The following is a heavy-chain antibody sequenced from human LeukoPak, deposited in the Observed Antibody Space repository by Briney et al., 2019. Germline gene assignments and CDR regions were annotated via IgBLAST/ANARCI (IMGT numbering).Heavy chain of an antibody. Sequence: ASVKVSCKASGYTFTSYYVHWVRQAPGQGLEWMGIINPSVGRTTYAQKFQGRVTMTRDTSTSTVHMELSSLRSEDTAGYYWGRDRGRTGPPGPPRFFDYGGQGILVTVSS. J-gene: IGHJ4*02. V-gene: IGHV1-46*01. CDR2: INPSVGRT. CDR1: GYTFTSYY. CDR3: GRDRGRTGPPGPPRFFDY. D-gene: IGHD1-26*01.